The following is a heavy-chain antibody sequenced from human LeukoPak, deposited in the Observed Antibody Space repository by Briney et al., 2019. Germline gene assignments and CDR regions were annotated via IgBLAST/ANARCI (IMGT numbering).Heavy chain of an antibody. CDR3: ARNDFWSGPSLYYYYGMDV. CDR2: ISGSGGST. CDR1: GFTFSSYA. J-gene: IGHJ6*02. D-gene: IGHD3-3*01. V-gene: IGHV3-23*01. Sequence: GGSLRLSCAASGFTFSSYAMSWVRQAPGKGLEWVSAISGSGGSTYYADSVKGRFTISRDNAKNMLYLQMNSLRAEDTAVYYCARNDFWSGPSLYYYYGMDVWGQGTTVTVSS.